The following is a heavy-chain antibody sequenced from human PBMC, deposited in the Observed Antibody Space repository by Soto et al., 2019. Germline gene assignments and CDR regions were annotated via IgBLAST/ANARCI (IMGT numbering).Heavy chain of an antibody. CDR3: AMARYSGYYYYGMDV. D-gene: IGHD2-15*01. J-gene: IGHJ6*02. Sequence: QVQLVQSGAEVKKPGSSVKVSCKASGGTFSSYAISWVRQAPGQGLEWMGGIIPIFGTANYAQKFQGRVTITADDATSTAYMELSSLRSEDTAVDYCAMARYSGYYYYGMDVWGQGTKVTVSS. CDR1: GGTFSSYA. CDR2: IIPIFGTA. V-gene: IGHV1-69*01.